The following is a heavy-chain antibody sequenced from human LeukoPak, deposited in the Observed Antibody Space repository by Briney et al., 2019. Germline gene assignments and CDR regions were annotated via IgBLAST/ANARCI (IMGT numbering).Heavy chain of an antibody. D-gene: IGHD3-10*01. J-gene: IGHJ6*02. CDR1: GFTFGAYC. Sequence: GGSLRLSCAASGFTFGAYCMHWVRQPPGKGLEWVSAINWNSDTIHYADSVRGRFTISRDNAKNTLYLQMNSLRVEDTAFYFCTKDISSGRPAPYGIDVWGHGTTVTVSS. V-gene: IGHV3-9*01. CDR2: INWNSDTI. CDR3: TKDISSGRPAPYGIDV.